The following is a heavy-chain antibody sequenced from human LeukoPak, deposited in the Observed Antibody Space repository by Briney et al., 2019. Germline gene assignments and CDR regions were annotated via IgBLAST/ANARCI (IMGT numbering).Heavy chain of an antibody. Sequence: SETLSLTCAVYGGSFSGYYWSWIRQPPGKGLEWIGEIKHRGSTNYNPSLKSRVTISSDTSKNQFSLKLSSVTAADTAVYYCARARGYSYGYYYYYMDVWGKGTTVTVSS. D-gene: IGHD5-18*01. CDR3: ARARGYSYGYYYYYMDV. V-gene: IGHV4-34*01. J-gene: IGHJ6*03. CDR1: GGSFSGYY. CDR2: IKHRGST.